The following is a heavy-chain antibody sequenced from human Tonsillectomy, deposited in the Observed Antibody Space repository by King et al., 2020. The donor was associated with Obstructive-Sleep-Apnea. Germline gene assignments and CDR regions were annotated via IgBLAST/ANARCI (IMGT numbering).Heavy chain of an antibody. CDR1: GFTFSSYA. J-gene: IGHJ4*02. V-gene: IGHV3-30*04. Sequence: VQLMQSGGGVVQPGRSLRLSCAASGFTFSSYAMHWVRQAPGKGLEWVAVISYDGSNKYYADSVKGRFTISRDNSKNTLYLQMNSLRAEDTAVYYCARDGHYYDSSGLGYWGQGTLVTVSS. CDR3: ARDGHYYDSSGLGY. D-gene: IGHD3-22*01. CDR2: ISYDGSNK.